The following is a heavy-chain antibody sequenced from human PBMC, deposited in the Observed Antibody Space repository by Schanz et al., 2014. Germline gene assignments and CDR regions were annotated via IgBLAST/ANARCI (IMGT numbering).Heavy chain of an antibody. D-gene: IGHD1-26*01. CDR2: ISGDHRNT. Sequence: EVQLLESGGGLVQPGGSLRLSCEASGFSFGNYGMSWVRQAPGKGLEWVSSISGDHRNTFYADSVKGRFTISRDNSKNSLYLQMNSLRAEDTAVYYCARDHTTESYYSAGPPIDYWGQGTLLTVSS. CDR1: GFSFGNYG. CDR3: ARDHTTESYYSAGPPIDY. V-gene: IGHV3-23*01. J-gene: IGHJ4*02.